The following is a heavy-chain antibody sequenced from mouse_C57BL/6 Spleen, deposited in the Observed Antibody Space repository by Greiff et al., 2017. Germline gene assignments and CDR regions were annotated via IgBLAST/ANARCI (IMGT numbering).Heavy chain of an antibody. D-gene: IGHD1-1*01. V-gene: IGHV1-59*01. CDR3: ARSLYYYGSSFDFDY. CDR1: GYTFTSYW. Sequence: VQLQQPGAELVRPGTSVKLSCKASGYTFTSYWMHWVKQRPGQGLEWIGVIDPSDSYTNYNQKFKGKATLTVDTSSSTAYMQLSSLTSEDSAVYYCARSLYYYGSSFDFDYWGQGTTLTVSS. CDR2: IDPSDSYT. J-gene: IGHJ2*01.